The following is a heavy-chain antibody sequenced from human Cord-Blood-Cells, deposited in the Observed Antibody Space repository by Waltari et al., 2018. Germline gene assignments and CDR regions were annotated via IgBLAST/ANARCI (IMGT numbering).Heavy chain of an antibody. J-gene: IGHJ6*03. CDR3: AADRITGTPSYYYYYMDV. D-gene: IGHD1-7*01. V-gene: IGHV1-58*01. CDR1: GFTFTSSA. CDR2: IAVGSGNT. Sequence: QMQLVQSGPEVKKPGTSVKVSCKASGFTFTSSAVQWVRQARGQRLEWIGWIAVGSGNTNYAQKFQERVTITRDMSTSTAYMELSSLRSEDTAVYYCAADRITGTPSYYYYYMDVWGKGTTVTVSS.